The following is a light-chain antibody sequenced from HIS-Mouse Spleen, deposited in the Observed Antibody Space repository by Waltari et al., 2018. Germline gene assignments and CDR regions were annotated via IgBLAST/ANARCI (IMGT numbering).Light chain of an antibody. Sequence: QSALTQPASVSGSPGRSITIPCTGTSSDVGSYNLVSWYQQHPGKAPKLMIYGGSKRPSGVSNRFSGSKSGNTASLTISGLQAEDEADYYCCSYAGSSTWVFGGGTKLTVL. CDR1: SSDVGSYNL. CDR3: CSYAGSSTWV. CDR2: GGS. V-gene: IGLV2-23*01. J-gene: IGLJ3*02.